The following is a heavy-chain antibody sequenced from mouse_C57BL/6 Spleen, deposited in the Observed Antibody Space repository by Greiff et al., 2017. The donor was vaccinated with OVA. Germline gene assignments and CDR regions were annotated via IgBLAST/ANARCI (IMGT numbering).Heavy chain of an antibody. J-gene: IGHJ2*01. V-gene: IGHV1-82*01. CDR3: ARRGEGFDY. CDR1: GYAFSSSW. Sequence: VQLQQSGPELVKPGASVKISCKASGYAFSSSWMNWVKQRPGKGLEWIGRIYPGDGDTNYNGKFKGKATLTADKSSSTAYMQLSSLTSEDSAVYFCARRGEGFDYWGQGTTLTVSS. CDR2: IYPGDGDT.